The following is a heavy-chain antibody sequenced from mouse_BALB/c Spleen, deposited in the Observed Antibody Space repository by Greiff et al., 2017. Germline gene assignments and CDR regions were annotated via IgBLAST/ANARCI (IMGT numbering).Heavy chain of an antibody. D-gene: IGHD1-2*01. V-gene: IGHV1-80*01. Sequence: QLQQSGAELVRPGSSVKISCKASGYAFSSYWMNWVKQRPGQGLEWIGQIYPGDGDTNYNGKFKGKATLTADKSSSTAYMQLSSLTSEDSAVYFCARDGSMDYWGQGTSVTVSS. CDR2: IYPGDGDT. J-gene: IGHJ4*01. CDR3: ARDGSMDY. CDR1: GYAFSSYW.